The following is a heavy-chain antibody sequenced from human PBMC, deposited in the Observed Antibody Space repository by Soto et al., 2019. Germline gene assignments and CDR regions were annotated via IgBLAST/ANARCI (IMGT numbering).Heavy chain of an antibody. CDR2: IIPIFGTA. Sequence: GASVKVSCKASGGTFSSYAISWVRQAPGQGLEWMGGIIPIFGTANYAQKFQGRVTITADKSTSTAYMELSSLRSEDTAVYYCAADPRGSSWYYYGMDVWGQGTTVTVSS. D-gene: IGHD6-13*01. J-gene: IGHJ6*02. CDR3: AADPRGSSWYYYGMDV. V-gene: IGHV1-69*06. CDR1: GGTFSSYA.